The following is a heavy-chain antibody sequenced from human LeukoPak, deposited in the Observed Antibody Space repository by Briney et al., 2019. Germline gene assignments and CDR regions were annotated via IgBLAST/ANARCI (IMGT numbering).Heavy chain of an antibody. CDR1: GGSISSYY. Sequence: SETLSLTCTVSGGSISSYYWSWIRQPAGKGLELIGSIYYSGSTYYNPSLKSRVTISVDTSKNQFSLKLSAVTAADTAVYYCAREFPRPLDAFDIWGQGTMVTVSS. CDR2: IYYSGST. V-gene: IGHV4-4*07. J-gene: IGHJ3*02. CDR3: AREFPRPLDAFDI. D-gene: IGHD1-14*01.